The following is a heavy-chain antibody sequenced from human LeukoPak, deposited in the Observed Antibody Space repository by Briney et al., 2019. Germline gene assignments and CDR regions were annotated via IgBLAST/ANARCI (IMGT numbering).Heavy chain of an antibody. CDR1: GFIFSTYG. J-gene: IGHJ4*02. V-gene: IGHV3-33*06. CDR3: AKDGQVGAIGYFDY. D-gene: IGHD1-26*01. Sequence: GGSLRLSCAASGFIFSTYGMHWVRQAPGKGLEWVAVVWSGGNNKYYSDSVKGRFTISRDNSKNTLYLQMNSLRAEDTAVYYCAKDGQVGAIGYFDYRGQGTLVTVSS. CDR2: VWSGGNNK.